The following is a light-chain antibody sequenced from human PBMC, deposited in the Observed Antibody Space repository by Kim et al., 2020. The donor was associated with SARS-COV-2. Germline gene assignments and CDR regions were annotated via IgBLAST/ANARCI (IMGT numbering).Light chain of an antibody. V-gene: IGLV3-21*04. CDR3: QVWDSSSDHRV. J-gene: IGLJ3*02. CDR1: NIGSKS. CDR2: YDN. Sequence: APGKTASIICGGDNIGSKSVLWYQQRPGQAPVLVIYYDNDRPSGIPERFSGSNSGNTATLTISRVEAGDEADYYCQVWDSSSDHRVFGGGTQLTVL.